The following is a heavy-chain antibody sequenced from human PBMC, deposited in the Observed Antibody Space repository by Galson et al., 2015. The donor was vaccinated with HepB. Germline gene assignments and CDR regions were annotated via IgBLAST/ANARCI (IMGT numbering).Heavy chain of an antibody. CDR1: GFTFTSSA. J-gene: IGHJ4*02. V-gene: IGHV1-58*01. CDR3: AAEGYYYDSSGSKRFDY. Sequence: SVKVSCKASGFTFTSSAVQWVRQARGQRLEWIGWIVVGSGNTNYAQKFQERVTITRDMSTSTAYMELSSLRSEDTAVYYCAAEGYYYDSSGSKRFDYWGQGTLVTVSS. D-gene: IGHD3-22*01. CDR2: IVVGSGNT.